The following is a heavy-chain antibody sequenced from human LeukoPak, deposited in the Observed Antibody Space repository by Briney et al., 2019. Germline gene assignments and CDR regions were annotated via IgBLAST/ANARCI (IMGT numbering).Heavy chain of an antibody. J-gene: IGHJ6*04. D-gene: IGHD5-18*01. Sequence: GASVKVSCMASGYTLTDYYIQWMRRAPGQGFEWISWINPSNGDSKSVKKFQGRVTMTWDTSVNTAYMEMSRLRYDDTAVYYCLRGERVTAERPAVDVWGKGTTVTVSS. V-gene: IGHV1-2*02. CDR1: GYTLTDYY. CDR2: INPSNGDS. CDR3: LRGERVTAERPAVDV.